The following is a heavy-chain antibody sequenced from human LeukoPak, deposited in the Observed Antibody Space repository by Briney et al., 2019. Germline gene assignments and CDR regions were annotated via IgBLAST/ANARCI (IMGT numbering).Heavy chain of an antibody. V-gene: IGHV4-31*03. J-gene: IGHJ4*02. Sequence: SETLSLTCTVSGGSISSGGYYWSWIRQHPGKGLEWIGYIYYSGSTYYNPSLKSRVTISVDTSKNQFSLKLSSVTAADTAVYYCARAGDSSSADPYYFDYWGQGTLVTVSS. D-gene: IGHD6-6*01. CDR1: GGSISSGGYY. CDR2: IYYSGST. CDR3: ARAGDSSSADPYYFDY.